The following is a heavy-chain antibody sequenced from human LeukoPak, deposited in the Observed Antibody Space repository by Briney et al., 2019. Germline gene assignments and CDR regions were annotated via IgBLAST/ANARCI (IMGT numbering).Heavy chain of an antibody. CDR3: ARGRVYDSSGYYDDY. CDR2: INPNSGGT. Sequence: GASVKVSCKASGYTFTGYYMHWVRQAPGQGLEWMGWINPNSGGTNYAQKFQGRVTMTRDTSISIAYMELSRLRSDDTAVYYCARGRVYDSSGYYDDYWGQGTLVTVSS. V-gene: IGHV1-2*02. J-gene: IGHJ4*02. CDR1: GYTFTGYY. D-gene: IGHD3-22*01.